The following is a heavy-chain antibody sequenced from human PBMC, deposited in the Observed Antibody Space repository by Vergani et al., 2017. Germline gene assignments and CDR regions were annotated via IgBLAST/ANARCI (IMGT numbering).Heavy chain of an antibody. V-gene: IGHV3-73*02. D-gene: IGHD3/OR15-3a*01. J-gene: IGHJ6*04. CDR1: GLTFSDSA. Sequence: EVHLVESGGGLVQPGESLKLSCATSGLTFSDSAIHWVRQTSGKGLEWIGRIRDKAYNYATMYAVSVKGRFTISRDDSKKTAYLQMNGLTTEDTAVYYCFYDFWAGYDSGDVWGKGTTVTVSS. CDR3: FYDFWAGYDSGDV. CDR2: IRDKAYNYAT.